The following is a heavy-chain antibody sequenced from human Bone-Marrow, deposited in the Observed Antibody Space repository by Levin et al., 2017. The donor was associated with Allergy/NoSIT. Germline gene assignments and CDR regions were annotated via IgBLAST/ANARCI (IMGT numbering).Heavy chain of an antibody. J-gene: IGHJ4*02. V-gene: IGHV3-11*01. CDR3: ARDEIGRGGRRRAMFGVVTY. Sequence: SCAASGFTFSDYYMSWIRQAPGKGLEWVSYISSSGSTIYYADSVKGRFTISRDNAKNSLYLQMNSLRAEDTAVYYCARDEIGRGGRRRAMFGVVTYWGQGTLVTVSS. CDR2: ISSSGSTI. D-gene: IGHD3-3*01. CDR1: GFTFSDYY.